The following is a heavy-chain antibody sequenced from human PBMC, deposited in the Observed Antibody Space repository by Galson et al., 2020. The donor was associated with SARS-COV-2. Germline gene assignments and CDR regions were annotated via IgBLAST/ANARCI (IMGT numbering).Heavy chain of an antibody. Sequence: SQTLSLTCAVYGGSFSGYYWSWIRQPPGKGLEWIGEINHSGSTNYNPSLKSRVTISVDTSKNQFSLKLSSVTAADTAVYYCARESPRWARSRVDTAKRDAFDIWGQGTMVTVSS. CDR2: INHSGST. V-gene: IGHV4-34*01. CDR3: ARESPRWARSRVDTAKRDAFDI. J-gene: IGHJ3*02. CDR1: GGSFSGYY. D-gene: IGHD5-18*01.